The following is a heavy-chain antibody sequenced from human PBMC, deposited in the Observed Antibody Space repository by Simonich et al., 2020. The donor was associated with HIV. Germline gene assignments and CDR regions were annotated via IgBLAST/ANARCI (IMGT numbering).Heavy chain of an antibody. D-gene: IGHD1-26*01. CDR3: ATHGPGSYSSALDI. Sequence: QVQLVLSGAEVKKPGASVKVSCKASGYTFTDYNIHCVRQAPGQGLEWRGRVNPNMGGTDYPQKFQGRVTMTRDKSITTAYMELSRLRSDDTAFYYCATHGPGSYSSALDIWGQGTMVTVSS. V-gene: IGHV1-2*06. CDR1: GYTFTDYN. CDR2: VNPNMGGT. J-gene: IGHJ3*02.